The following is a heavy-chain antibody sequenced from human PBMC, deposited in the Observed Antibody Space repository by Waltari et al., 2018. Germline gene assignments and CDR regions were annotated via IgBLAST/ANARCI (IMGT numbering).Heavy chain of an antibody. J-gene: IGHJ4*02. V-gene: IGHV3-53*01. CDR3: ARQRGYCSSTSCYPTYFDF. Sequence: EVQLVESGGGLIQPGGSLRLSCAASGFTVSSNYMSWVRQAPGKGLEGVSVIYSGGSTYYADSVKGRFTISRDNSKNTLFLQMNSLRAEDTVVYYCARQRGYCSSTSCYPTYFDFWGQGTLVTVSS. D-gene: IGHD2-2*01. CDR1: GFTVSSNY. CDR2: IYSGGST.